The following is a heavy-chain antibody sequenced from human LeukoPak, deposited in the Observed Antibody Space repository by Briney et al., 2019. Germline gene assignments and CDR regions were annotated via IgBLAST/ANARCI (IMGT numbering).Heavy chain of an antibody. V-gene: IGHV3-21*01. D-gene: IGHD1-1*01. CDR2: ISSSSSYI. Sequence: GGSLRLSCAASGFTFSSYSMNWVRQAPGKGLEWVSSISSSSSYIYYADSVKGRFTISRDNAKNSLYLQMNSLRAEDTAVYYCARGIRVNNWNPDHFDYWGQGTLVTVSS. CDR3: ARGIRVNNWNPDHFDY. CDR1: GFTFSSYS. J-gene: IGHJ4*02.